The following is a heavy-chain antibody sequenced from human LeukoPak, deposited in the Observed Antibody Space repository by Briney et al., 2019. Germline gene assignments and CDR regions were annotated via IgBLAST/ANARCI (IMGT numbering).Heavy chain of an antibody. CDR1: GFTFNSYS. Sequence: GESLRLSCTASGFTFNSYSMNWVRQAPGKGLEWVSHISPRSDVVSYTDPVKGRFTISRDNAKNSLYLHMSNLRAEDMAVYYCVRDNDWAFDYWGQGTLVPVSS. CDR3: VRDNDWAFDY. J-gene: IGHJ4*02. D-gene: IGHD3-9*01. CDR2: ISPRSDVV. V-gene: IGHV3-48*01.